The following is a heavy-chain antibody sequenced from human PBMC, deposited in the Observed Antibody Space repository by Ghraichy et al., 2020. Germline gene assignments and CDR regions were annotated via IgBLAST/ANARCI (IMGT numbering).Heavy chain of an antibody. V-gene: IGHV3-21*01. CDR3: ARDIQDIVVVPAAIWNYYYYGMDV. J-gene: IGHJ6*02. CDR2: ISSSSSYI. D-gene: IGHD2-2*01. Sequence: GGSLRLSCAASGFTFSSYSMNWVRQAPGKGLEWVSSISSSSSYIYYADSVKGRFTISRDNAKNSLYLQMNSLRAEDTAVYYCARDIQDIVVVPAAIWNYYYYGMDVWGQGTTVTVSS. CDR1: GFTFSSYS.